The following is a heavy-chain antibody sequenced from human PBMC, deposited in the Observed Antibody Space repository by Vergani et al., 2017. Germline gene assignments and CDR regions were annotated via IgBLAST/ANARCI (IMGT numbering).Heavy chain of an antibody. D-gene: IGHD6-19*01. CDR2: ISAYNGNT. V-gene: IGHV1-18*01. Sequence: QVQLVQSGAEVKKPGSSVKVSCKASGGTFSSYAISWVRQAPGQGLEWMGGISAYNGNTNYAQKLQGRVTMTTDTSTSTAYMELRSLRSDDTAVYYCARDVAVAGNGGFSQYYYYGMDVWGQGTTVTVSS. J-gene: IGHJ6*02. CDR3: ARDVAVAGNGGFSQYYYYGMDV. CDR1: GGTFSSYA.